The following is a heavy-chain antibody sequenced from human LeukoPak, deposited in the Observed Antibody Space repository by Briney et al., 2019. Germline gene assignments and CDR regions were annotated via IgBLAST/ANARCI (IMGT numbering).Heavy chain of an antibody. Sequence: PSETLSLTCTVSGGSISSSSYYWGWIRQPPGKGLEWIGYIYHSGSSNDNPSLKSRVTISVDTSKNQFSLRLRSVTAADTAVYYCARGSIWLDPWGQGTLVTVSS. D-gene: IGHD1-26*01. CDR2: IYHSGSS. CDR1: GGSISSSSYY. J-gene: IGHJ5*02. V-gene: IGHV4-61*05. CDR3: ARGSIWLDP.